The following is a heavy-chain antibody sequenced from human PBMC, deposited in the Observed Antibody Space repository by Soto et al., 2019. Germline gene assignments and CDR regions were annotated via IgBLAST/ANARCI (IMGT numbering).Heavy chain of an antibody. CDR2: IVVGSGNT. V-gene: IGHV1-58*02. Sequence: ASVKVSCKASGFTFARSAMQWVRPARGQRLEWIGWIVVGSGNTNYAQKFQERVTITRDMSTNTAYMELSSLRSEDTAVYYCAAGSPDYYDILTDYYDFDYWGQGTLVTVSS. CDR3: AAGSPDYYDILTDYYDFDY. J-gene: IGHJ4*02. CDR1: GFTFARSA. D-gene: IGHD3-9*01.